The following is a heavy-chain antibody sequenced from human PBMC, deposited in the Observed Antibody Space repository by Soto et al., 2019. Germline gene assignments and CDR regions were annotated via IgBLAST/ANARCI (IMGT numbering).Heavy chain of an antibody. CDR3: ASYSSGWYDVSY. J-gene: IGHJ4*02. CDR2: IYYSGST. Sequence: QVQLQESGPGLVKPSETLSLTCTVSGGSVSSGSYFWSWIRQPPGKGLEWIGYIYYSGSTNYNPSLKSRVTISVDPSRNRFSLKLSSVTAADTAVYYCASYSSGWYDVSYWGQGTLVTVSS. V-gene: IGHV4-61*01. D-gene: IGHD6-19*01. CDR1: GGSVSSGSYF.